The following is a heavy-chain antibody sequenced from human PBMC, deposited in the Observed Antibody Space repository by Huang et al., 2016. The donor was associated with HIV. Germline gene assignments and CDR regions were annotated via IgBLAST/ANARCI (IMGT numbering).Heavy chain of an antibody. V-gene: IGHV6-1*01. CDR2: TDYMAKWNN. J-gene: IGHJ5*02. Sequence: QVQLQQSGPGLVRPSPTLSLTCAIPGDSVSSSSSAWHGIRQSPSRGLEGRGRTDYMAKWNNDFAPSVRTRMTINPDTSKNQFSLRLNSVTPDDTAVYYCARVRCSGGYCYGWFDTWGQGILVTVSS. CDR1: GDSVSSSSSA. D-gene: IGHD2-15*01. CDR3: ARVRCSGGYCYGWFDT.